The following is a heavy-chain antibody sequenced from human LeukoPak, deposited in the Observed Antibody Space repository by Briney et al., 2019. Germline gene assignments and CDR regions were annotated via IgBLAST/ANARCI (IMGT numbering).Heavy chain of an antibody. D-gene: IGHD3-10*01. J-gene: IGHJ6*02. CDR2: IYPADSDT. CDR1: EYSFTNYW. CDR3: ARWMFYYGSGVFHYHGMDV. V-gene: IGHV5-51*01. Sequence: GESLRISCKGSEYSFTNYWIGWVRQMPGKGPEWMGIIYPADSDTKYSPSFQGQVTISVDKSISTAYLQWSSLKASDTAIYYCARWMFYYGSGVFHYHGMDVWGQGTTVTVSS.